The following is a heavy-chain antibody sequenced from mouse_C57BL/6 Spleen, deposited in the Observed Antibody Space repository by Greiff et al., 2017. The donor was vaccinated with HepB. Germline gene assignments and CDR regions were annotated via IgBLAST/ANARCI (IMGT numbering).Heavy chain of an antibody. V-gene: IGHV1-55*01. CDR3: ADSNGGYAMDY. CDR2: IYPGSGST. D-gene: IGHD2-5*01. J-gene: IGHJ4*01. Sequence: QLQQPGAELVKPGASVKMSCKASGYTFTSYWITWVKQRPGQGLEWVGDIYPGSGSTNYNEKFKSKATLTVDTSSSTAYMQLSSLTSEDSAVYYWADSNGGYAMDYWGQGTSVTVSS. CDR1: GYTFTSYW.